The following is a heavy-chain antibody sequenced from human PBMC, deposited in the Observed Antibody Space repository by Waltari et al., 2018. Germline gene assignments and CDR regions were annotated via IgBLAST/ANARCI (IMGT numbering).Heavy chain of an antibody. D-gene: IGHD3-3*01. Sequence: QVQLQESGPGLVKPSETLSLTCTVSGGSISSFYWSLIRQTPGKGLEWIGYIYFTGSTNYNPSLKSRVSMSIDSSKNQFSLNLSSVTAADTAVYYCARGIGVIVMPYFDSWGQGTLVTVSS. CDR3: ARGIGVIVMPYFDS. V-gene: IGHV4-59*01. CDR2: IYFTGST. CDR1: GGSISSFY. J-gene: IGHJ4*02.